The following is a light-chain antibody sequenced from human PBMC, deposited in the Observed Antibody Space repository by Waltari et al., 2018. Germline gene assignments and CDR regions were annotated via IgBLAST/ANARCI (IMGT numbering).Light chain of an antibody. CDR3: HQAKSFPIT. CDR2: GTS. V-gene: IGKV1-12*01. Sequence: IGDRVTITCRASQDIGNRLAWYQQKPGKAPNLLIYGTSSLQTGVPSRFSGSGSGTEFTLTISSLQPEDFATYYCHQAKSFPITFGPGTKVDIK. J-gene: IGKJ3*01. CDR1: QDIGNR.